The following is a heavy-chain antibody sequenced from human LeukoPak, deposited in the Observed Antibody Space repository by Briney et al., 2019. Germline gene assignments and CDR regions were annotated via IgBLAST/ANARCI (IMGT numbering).Heavy chain of an antibody. CDR2: IRSDENYK. CDR1: GFTFSSYG. V-gene: IGHV3-30*02. CDR3: AKDAHWSADH. Sequence: GGSLRLSCAASGFTFSSYGMHWVRQAPGKGLEGVAHIRSDENYKHYADYVKGRFTISRDNSKNTVYVQMNSLRPEDTAVYYCAKDAHWSADHWGQGTLVTVSS. J-gene: IGHJ5*02. D-gene: IGHD3-3*01.